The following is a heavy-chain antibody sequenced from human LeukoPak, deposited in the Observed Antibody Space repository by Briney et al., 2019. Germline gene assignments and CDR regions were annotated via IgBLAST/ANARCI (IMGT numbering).Heavy chain of an antibody. CDR1: GGSISSYY. V-gene: IGHV4-59*05. Sequence: SETLSLTCAVSGGSISSYYWSWIRQPPGKGLEWIGSIYYSGSTYYNPSLKSRVTISVDTSKNQFSLKLSSVTAADTAVYYCASGLGYYYYYMDVWGKGTTVTVSS. J-gene: IGHJ6*03. CDR2: IYYSGST. D-gene: IGHD7-27*01. CDR3: ASGLGYYYYYMDV.